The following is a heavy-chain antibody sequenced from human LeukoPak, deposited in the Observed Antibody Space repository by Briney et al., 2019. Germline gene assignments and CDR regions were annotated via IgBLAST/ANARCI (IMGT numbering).Heavy chain of an antibody. Sequence: ASVKVSCKASGYTFTSYAMHWVRQAPGQRLEWMGWINAGNGNTKYSQKFQGRVTITRDTSASTAYMELSSLRSEDTAVYYCAGGPVGHQGYFHHWGQGTLVTVSS. V-gene: IGHV1-3*01. CDR1: GYTFTSYA. J-gene: IGHJ1*01. CDR3: AGGPVGHQGYFHH. CDR2: INAGNGNT. D-gene: IGHD2-15*01.